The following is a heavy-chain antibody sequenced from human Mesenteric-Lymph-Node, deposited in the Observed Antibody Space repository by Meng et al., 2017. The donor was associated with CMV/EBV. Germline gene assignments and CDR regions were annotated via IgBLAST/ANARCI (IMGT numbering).Heavy chain of an antibody. J-gene: IGHJ2*01. CDR1: GASFSSYY. D-gene: IGHD2-2*02. Sequence: ESLKISCSVSGASFSSYYWSWIRQPPGKGLEWIGYIYYSGSTNFNPSLKSRVTMSVDTSKNQFSLKLSFVTAADTAVYYCARGYCSSTSCYTGGNWNLSYWYFDLWGRGTLVTVSS. V-gene: IGHV4-59*01. CDR2: IYYSGST. CDR3: ARGYCSSTSCYTGGNWNLSYWYFDL.